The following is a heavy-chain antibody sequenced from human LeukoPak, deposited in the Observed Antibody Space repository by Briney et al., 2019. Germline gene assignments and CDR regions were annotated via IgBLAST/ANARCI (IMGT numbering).Heavy chain of an antibody. D-gene: IGHD3-22*01. CDR3: AKGLWYYYDSSGYVDY. J-gene: IGHJ4*02. CDR2: ISGSGGST. V-gene: IGHV3-23*01. Sequence: GGSLRLSCAASGFTFSSYAMSWVRQAPGKGLEWVSAISGSGGSTYYADSVKGRFTISRDNSKNTLYLQMNSLRAEDTAVYYCAKGLWYYYDSSGYVDYWGQGTLVTVSS. CDR1: GFTFSSYA.